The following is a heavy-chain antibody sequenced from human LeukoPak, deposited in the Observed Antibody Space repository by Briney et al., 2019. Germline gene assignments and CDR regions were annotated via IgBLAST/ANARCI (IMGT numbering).Heavy chain of an antibody. Sequence: GGSLRLSCAASGFTFSSYSMNWVRRAPGKGLEWVASINPDGNKKYSADSVKGRFTISRDNAENSLYLQMNSLRAEDTAVYYCAKELVSAMVANAFDIWGQGTMVTVSS. D-gene: IGHD5-18*01. J-gene: IGHJ3*02. CDR1: GFTFSSYS. V-gene: IGHV3-7*03. CDR2: INPDGNKK. CDR3: AKELVSAMVANAFDI.